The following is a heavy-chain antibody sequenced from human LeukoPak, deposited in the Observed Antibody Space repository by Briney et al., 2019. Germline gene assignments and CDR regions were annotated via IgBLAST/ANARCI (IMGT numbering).Heavy chain of an antibody. CDR2: MNPNSGNT. CDR3: ARGGRITIFGVVIIGDFDY. CDR1: GYTFTSYD. V-gene: IGHV1-8*03. Sequence: GASVKVSCKASGYTFTSYDINWVRQATGQGLEWMGWMNPNSGNTGYAQKFQGRVTITRNTSISTAYMELSSLRSEDIAVYYCARGGRITIFGVVIIGDFDYWGQGTLVTVSS. J-gene: IGHJ4*02. D-gene: IGHD3-3*01.